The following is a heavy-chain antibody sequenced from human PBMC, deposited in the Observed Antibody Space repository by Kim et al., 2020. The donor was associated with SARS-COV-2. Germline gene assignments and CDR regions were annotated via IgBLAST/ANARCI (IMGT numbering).Heavy chain of an antibody. Sequence: GGSLRLSCAASGFTFDDYAMHWVRQAPGKGLEWVSGISWNSGSIGYADSVKGRFTISRDNAKNSLYLQMNSLRAEDTALYYCAKDKRFGGANYDILTGYLEYWGQGTLVTVSS. CDR3: AKDKRFGGANYDILTGYLEY. CDR2: ISWNSGSI. CDR1: GFTFDDYA. V-gene: IGHV3-9*01. D-gene: IGHD3-9*01. J-gene: IGHJ4*02.